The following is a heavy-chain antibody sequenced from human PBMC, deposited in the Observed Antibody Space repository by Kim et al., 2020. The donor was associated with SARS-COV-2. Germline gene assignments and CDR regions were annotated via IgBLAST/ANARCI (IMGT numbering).Heavy chain of an antibody. Sequence: GGTLRLSCAASGFTFSNAWMSWVRQAPGKGLEWVGRIKSKTDGGTTDYAARVKGRFTITRDDPSNTLYLQMSSLKTEDTAVYYCTTRTAPSVPRYFDYWGQGTLLTVSS. CDR1: GFTFSNAW. CDR3: TTRTAPSVPRYFDY. J-gene: IGHJ4*02. D-gene: IGHD5-18*01. V-gene: IGHV3-15*01. CDR2: IKSKTDGGTT.